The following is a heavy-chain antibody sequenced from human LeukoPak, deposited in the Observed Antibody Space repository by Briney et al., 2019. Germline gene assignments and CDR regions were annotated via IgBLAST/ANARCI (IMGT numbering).Heavy chain of an antibody. D-gene: IGHD2-15*01. V-gene: IGHV4-38-2*02. CDR2: IYHSGSP. J-gene: IGHJ4*02. CDR1: GYSISSGYY. CDR3: ARDPALYCSGGSCYSEGPEFDY. Sequence: PSETLSLTCTVSGYSISSGYYWGWIRQPPGKGLEWIGSIYHSGSPYYNPSLKSRVTISVDTSKNQFSLKLSSVTAADTAVYYCARDPALYCSGGSCYSEGPEFDYWGQGTLVTVSS.